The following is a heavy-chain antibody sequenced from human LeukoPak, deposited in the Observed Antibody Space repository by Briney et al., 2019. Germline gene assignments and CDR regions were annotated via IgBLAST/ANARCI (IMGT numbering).Heavy chain of an antibody. V-gene: IGHV1-24*01. CDR1: GYTLTELS. CDR2: FDPEDGET. D-gene: IGHD2-15*01. J-gene: IGHJ3*02. CDR3: ARRRGCSGGSCYSDAFDI. Sequence: ASVKVSCKVSGYTLTELSMHWVRQAPGNGLEWMGGFDPEDGETIYAQKFQGRVTMTEDTSTDTAFLDLSSLKFEDTAVYYCARRRGCSGGSCYSDAFDIWGQGTMVTVSS.